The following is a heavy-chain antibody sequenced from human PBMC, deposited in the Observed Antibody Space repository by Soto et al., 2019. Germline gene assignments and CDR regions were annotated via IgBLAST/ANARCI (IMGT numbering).Heavy chain of an antibody. CDR2: IYHSGST. V-gene: IGHV4-4*02. J-gene: IGHJ6*02. D-gene: IGHD2-15*01. CDR1: GGSISSSNW. Sequence: QVQLQESGPGLVKPSGTLSLTCAVSGGSISSSNWWSWVRQPPGKGLEWIGEIYHSGSTNYTPSLKSRVTISVDKSKNQCSLKLSSVTAADTAVYYCARVYCSGGSCYPPDYYYYGMDVWGQGTTVTVSS. CDR3: ARVYCSGGSCYPPDYYYYGMDV.